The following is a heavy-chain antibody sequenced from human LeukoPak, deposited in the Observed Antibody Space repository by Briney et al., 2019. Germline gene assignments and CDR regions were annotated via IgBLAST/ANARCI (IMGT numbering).Heavy chain of an antibody. CDR3: ARATTYYYDSSGYPQTLDY. CDR1: GFTFSSYW. Sequence: GGSLRLSCAASGFTFSSYWMNWVRQAPGKGLVRVSRIASDGSSTTYADSVKGRFSISRDNAKNTLYLQMNSLRVEDTAVYYCARATTYYYDSSGYPQTLDYWGQGTLVTVSS. J-gene: IGHJ4*02. D-gene: IGHD3-22*01. CDR2: IASDGSST. V-gene: IGHV3-74*01.